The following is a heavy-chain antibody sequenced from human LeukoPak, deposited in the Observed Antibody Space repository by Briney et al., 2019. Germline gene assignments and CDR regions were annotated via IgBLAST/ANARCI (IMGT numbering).Heavy chain of an antibody. CDR3: ARVAKERVGGVYYFDY. CDR2: IGTAGDT. CDR1: GFTFSDYD. V-gene: IGHV3-13*01. J-gene: IGHJ4*02. Sequence: GGSLRLSCAASGFTFSDYDMHWVRQATGKGLEWVSAIGTAGDTYYTGSVKGRFTISRENAKNSLYLQMNSLRAGDTAVYYCARVAKERVGGVYYFDYWGQGTLVTISS. D-gene: IGHD1-1*01.